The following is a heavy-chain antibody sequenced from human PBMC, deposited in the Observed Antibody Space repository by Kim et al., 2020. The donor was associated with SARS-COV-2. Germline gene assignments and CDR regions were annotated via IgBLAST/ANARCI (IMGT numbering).Heavy chain of an antibody. CDR1: GFSFSDYA. Sequence: GGSLRLSCSASGFSFSDYAMNWVRQAPGKGLEWLSSITGSSDYTYYTDSVKGRFTISRDNSRNTLIFQMNSLKAEATAVYYCAKRVKTGTPGVLDYWGQGVLAAVSS. CDR2: ITGSSDYT. V-gene: IGHV3-23*01. CDR3: AKRVKTGTPGVLDY. J-gene: IGHJ4*02. D-gene: IGHD1-7*01.